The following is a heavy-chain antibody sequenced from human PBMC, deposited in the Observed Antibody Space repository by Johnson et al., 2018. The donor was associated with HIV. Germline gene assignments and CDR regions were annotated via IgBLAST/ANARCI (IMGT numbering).Heavy chain of an antibody. D-gene: IGHD2-15*01. CDR3: ARDRKWVGARSGDAFDI. Sequence: MQLVESGGGVVRPGGSLRLSCAASGFTFDDYGMSWVRQAPGKGLEWVSGINWNGGSTYYADSVKGRFTISRDNAKNSLYLQMNSLRAEDTAVFYCARDRKWVGARSGDAFDIWGQGTMVTVSS. CDR2: INWNGGST. J-gene: IGHJ3*02. V-gene: IGHV3-20*04. CDR1: GFTFDDYG.